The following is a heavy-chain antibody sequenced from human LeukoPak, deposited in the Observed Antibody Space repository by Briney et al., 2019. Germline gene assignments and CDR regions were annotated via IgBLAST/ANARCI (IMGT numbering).Heavy chain of an antibody. Sequence: GGSLRLSCAASGFRFNTYWMSWVRQAPGKGLEWVANIKQDGNEKYYADSVKGRFTISRDNGKNSLDLQMNSLRADDTAVYYCARDTLGEGEDANYAVYYFNYWGQGTVVTVSS. CDR1: GFRFNTYW. J-gene: IGHJ4*02. CDR3: ARDTLGEGEDANYAVYYFNY. V-gene: IGHV3-7*01. D-gene: IGHD4/OR15-4a*01. CDR2: IKQDGNEK.